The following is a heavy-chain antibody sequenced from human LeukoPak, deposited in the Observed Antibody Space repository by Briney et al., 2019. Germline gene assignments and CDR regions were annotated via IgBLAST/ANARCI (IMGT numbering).Heavy chain of an antibody. CDR1: GFTFSSYG. Sequence: PGGSLRLSCAASGFTFSSYGMSWVRQAPGKGLEWVSAISGSGGSTYYADSVKGRFTISRDNSKNTLYLQMNSLRAEDTAVYYCAKDLVRGIAVAGIPPLPTYYFDYWGQGTLVTVSS. V-gene: IGHV3-23*01. CDR3: AKDLVRGIAVAGIPPLPTYYFDY. D-gene: IGHD6-19*01. J-gene: IGHJ4*02. CDR2: ISGSGGST.